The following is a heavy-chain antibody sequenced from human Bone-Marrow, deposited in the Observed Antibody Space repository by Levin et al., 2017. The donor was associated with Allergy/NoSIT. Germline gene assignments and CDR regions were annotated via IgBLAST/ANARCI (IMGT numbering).Heavy chain of an antibody. Sequence: GESLKISCAASGFTFDNYAMSWLRQAPGKGLEWVSSIRGSGSTTYYADSVKDRFTISRDNSKNTLFLEMDSLRAEDTAVYYCAKNSGPWDGNNWFDAWGQGTLVTVSS. D-gene: IGHD1-26*01. CDR3: AKNSGPWDGNNWFDA. CDR2: IRGSGSTT. CDR1: GFTFDNYA. J-gene: IGHJ5*02. V-gene: IGHV3-23*01.